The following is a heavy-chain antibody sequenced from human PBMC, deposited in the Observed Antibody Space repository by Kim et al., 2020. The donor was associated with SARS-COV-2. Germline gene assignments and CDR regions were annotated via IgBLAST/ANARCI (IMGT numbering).Heavy chain of an antibody. CDR2: INHSGST. CDR3: ARGPGYSSSWYGARNWFDP. D-gene: IGHD6-13*01. CDR1: GGSFSGYY. Sequence: SETLSLTCAVYGGSFSGYYWSWIRQPPGKGLEWIGEINHSGSTNYNPSLKSRVTISVDTSKNQFSLKLSSVTAAVTAVYYCARGPGYSSSWYGARNWFDP. V-gene: IGHV4-34*01. J-gene: IGHJ5*02.